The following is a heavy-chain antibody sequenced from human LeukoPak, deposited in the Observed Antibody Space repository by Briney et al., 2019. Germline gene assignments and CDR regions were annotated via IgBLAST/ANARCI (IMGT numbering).Heavy chain of an antibody. CDR1: GYTFTSYG. Sequence: ASVKVSCKASGYTFTSYGISWVRQAPGQGLEWMGWISAYNGNTNHAQKLQGRVTMTTDTSTSTAYMELRSLRSEDTAVYYCASPSSDYYGSGSYYRSGYYYYYMDVWGKGTTVTVSS. CDR3: ASPSSDYYGSGSYYRSGYYYYYMDV. D-gene: IGHD3-10*01. CDR2: ISAYNGNT. J-gene: IGHJ6*03. V-gene: IGHV1-18*01.